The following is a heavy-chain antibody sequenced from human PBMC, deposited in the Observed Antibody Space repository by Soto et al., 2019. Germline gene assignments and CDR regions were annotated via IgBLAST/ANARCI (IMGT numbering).Heavy chain of an antibody. J-gene: IGHJ5*02. V-gene: IGHV1-2*02. CDR1: GYTFTVYY. CDR3: ARDVDNWFDP. Sequence: APLKVSCTSSGYTFTVYYIHWVRQAPGQGLEWMGWINPNSGGTNYAQKFQGRVTMTRDTSISTAYMELSRLRSDDTAVYYCARDVDNWFDPWGQGTLVTVSS. CDR2: INPNSGGT.